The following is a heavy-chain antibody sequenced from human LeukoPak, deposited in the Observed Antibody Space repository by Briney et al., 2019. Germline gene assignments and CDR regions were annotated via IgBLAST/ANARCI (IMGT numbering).Heavy chain of an antibody. CDR3: AKDGVTSTSTRVYPNWFDP. D-gene: IGHD1-14*01. Sequence: GGSLRLSCTASGFTFSSYAMSWVRQAPGKGLEWVSAISGSGGSTYYADSVKGRFTISRDNSKNTLYLQMNSLRAEDTAVYYCAKDGVTSTSTRVYPNWFDPWGQGTLVTVSS. J-gene: IGHJ5*02. V-gene: IGHV3-23*01. CDR1: GFTFSSYA. CDR2: ISGSGGST.